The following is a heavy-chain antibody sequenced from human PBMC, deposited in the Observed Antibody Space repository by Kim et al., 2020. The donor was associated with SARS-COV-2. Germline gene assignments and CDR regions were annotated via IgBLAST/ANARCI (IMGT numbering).Heavy chain of an antibody. CDR1: GFTVSSNY. Sequence: GGSLRLSCAASGFTVSSNYMSWVRQAPGKGLEWVSIIYSGGNTHYADSVQGRFTSSSDDSRNTLFLQMNSLRAEDTAVYYCAGGTDSGGYLPAYWGQGNLVTVSS. CDR3: AGGTDSGGYLPAY. V-gene: IGHV3-53*01. D-gene: IGHD3-22*01. CDR2: IYSGGNT. J-gene: IGHJ4*02.